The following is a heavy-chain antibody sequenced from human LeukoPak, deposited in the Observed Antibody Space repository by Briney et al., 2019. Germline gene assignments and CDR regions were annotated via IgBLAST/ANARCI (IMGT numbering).Heavy chain of an antibody. CDR2: IYYSGRT. CDR3: ARHDSSGYPDY. D-gene: IGHD3-22*01. V-gene: IGHV4-39*01. CDR1: GGSISSSSYY. Sequence: SETLSLTCTVSGGSISSSSYYWGWLRQPPGKGLEWIGSIYYSGRTYYNPSLKSRVTITAATSKIQFSLKLSSVAAADTAVYYCARHDSSGYPDYWGQGTLVTVS. J-gene: IGHJ4*02.